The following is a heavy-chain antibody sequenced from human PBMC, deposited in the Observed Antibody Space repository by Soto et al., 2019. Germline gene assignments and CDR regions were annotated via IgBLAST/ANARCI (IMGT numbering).Heavy chain of an antibody. D-gene: IGHD2-2*01. J-gene: IGHJ4*02. Sequence: QVQLVESGGGVVQPGRSLRLSCAASGFTFSSYAMHWVRQAPGKGLEWVAVISYDGSNKYYADSVKGRFTISRDNSKNTLYLQMNSLRAEDTAVYYCARGRYCSSTSCYAGRVYWGQGTLVTVSS. CDR2: ISYDGSNK. V-gene: IGHV3-30-3*01. CDR3: ARGRYCSSTSCYAGRVY. CDR1: GFTFSSYA.